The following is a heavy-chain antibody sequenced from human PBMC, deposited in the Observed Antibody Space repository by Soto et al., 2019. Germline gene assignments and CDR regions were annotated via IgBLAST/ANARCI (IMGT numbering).Heavy chain of an antibody. D-gene: IGHD5-12*01. CDR1: RFTFKNYG. CDR2: ISFDGGSK. Sequence: QVQLVESGGGVVQPGRSLRLSCAASRFTFKNYGMHWVRQPPGKGLEWVAVISFDGGSKFYADSVKGRFTISRDNSKNTLYLQMNSLRSDDTALYYCAKLAVGDGYNLDYWGQGTQVTVSS. V-gene: IGHV3-30*18. CDR3: AKLAVGDGYNLDY. J-gene: IGHJ4*02.